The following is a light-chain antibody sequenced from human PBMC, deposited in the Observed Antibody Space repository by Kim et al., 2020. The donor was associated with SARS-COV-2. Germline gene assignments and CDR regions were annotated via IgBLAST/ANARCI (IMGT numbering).Light chain of an antibody. CDR1: NLKSDY. J-gene: IGLJ2*01. CDR3: TSRDSSGNHLV. CDR2: GKN. Sequence: ALGHTVRITCQGANLKSDYASWYQQKSGQAPVVVIHGKNNRPSGIPDRFSGSTSGNTASLTITGAQAEDEADYYCTSRDSSGNHLVFGGGTQLTVL. V-gene: IGLV3-19*01.